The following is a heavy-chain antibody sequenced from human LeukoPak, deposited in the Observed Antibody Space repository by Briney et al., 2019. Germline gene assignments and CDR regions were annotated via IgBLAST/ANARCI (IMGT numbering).Heavy chain of an antibody. Sequence: GGSLRLSCAASEFTVSDNYMNWIRQAPGKGPEWVAVVFSGGRIYYADSVKGRFTISRDNSKNSLYLQMNSLRAEDTALYYCVRDRRESHFPKWYFDLWGRGTLVTVSS. D-gene: IGHD3-10*01. CDR1: EFTVSDNY. CDR3: VRDRRESHFPKWYFDL. CDR2: VFSGGRI. J-gene: IGHJ2*01. V-gene: IGHV3-66*01.